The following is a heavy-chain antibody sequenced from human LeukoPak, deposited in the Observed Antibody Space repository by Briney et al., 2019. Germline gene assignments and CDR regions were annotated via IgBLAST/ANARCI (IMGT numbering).Heavy chain of an antibody. Sequence: GRSLRLSCAASGSTFDDYAMHWVRQAPGKGLEWVSGISWNSGSIGYADSVKGRFTISRDNAKNSLYLQMNSLRAEDTALYYCAKDISRSSSWFALFDYCGQGTLVTVSS. CDR3: AKDISRSSSWFALFDY. CDR1: GSTFDDYA. V-gene: IGHV3-9*01. J-gene: IGHJ4*02. D-gene: IGHD6-13*01. CDR2: ISWNSGSI.